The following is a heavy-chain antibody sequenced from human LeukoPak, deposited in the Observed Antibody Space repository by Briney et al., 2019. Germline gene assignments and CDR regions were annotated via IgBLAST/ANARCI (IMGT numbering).Heavy chain of an antibody. V-gene: IGHV3-30-3*02. Sequence: GGSLRLSYAASGVSFSSYAMHWVRQAPGKGLEWVAAIPNDGTKTYYADSVKGRFTISRDNSKNTLYLQMNSLRAEDTAVYYCANERGYNFGYSFDYWRQGTLVTVSS. J-gene: IGHJ4*02. CDR2: IPNDGTKT. CDR1: GVSFSSYA. CDR3: ANERGYNFGYSFDY. D-gene: IGHD5-18*01.